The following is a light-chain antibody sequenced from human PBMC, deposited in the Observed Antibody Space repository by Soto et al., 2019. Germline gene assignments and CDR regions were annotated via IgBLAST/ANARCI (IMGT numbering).Light chain of an antibody. J-gene: IGKJ5*01. CDR3: MQALQTPNT. CDR1: QSLVHSDGIAY. CDR2: KVY. Sequence: DVVMTQSPLSLPVTLGQPASISCRSNQSLVHSDGIAYFSWFQQRPGRSPRRLIYKVYNRDSGVPARFSGSGSGTDFTLRIRRVEAEDVGLYYCMQALQTPNTFGQGTRLEIK. V-gene: IGKV2-30*02.